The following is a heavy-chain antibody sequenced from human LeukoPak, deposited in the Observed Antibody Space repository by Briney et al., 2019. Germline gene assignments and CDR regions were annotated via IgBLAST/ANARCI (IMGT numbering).Heavy chain of an antibody. J-gene: IGHJ4*02. CDR1: GGSFSTYY. V-gene: IGHV4-59*01. Sequence: NSSETLSLTCTVSGGSFSTYYWSWIRQPPGKGLEWIGYIYYSGSTNYNPSLKSRVTISVDTSKNQFSLKLSSVTAADTAVYYCARGGVVVPAAISVPDPRPDTIFGVVFDYWGQGTLVTVSS. CDR3: ARGGVVVPAAISVPDPRPDTIFGVVFDY. D-gene: IGHD2-2*02. CDR2: IYYSGST.